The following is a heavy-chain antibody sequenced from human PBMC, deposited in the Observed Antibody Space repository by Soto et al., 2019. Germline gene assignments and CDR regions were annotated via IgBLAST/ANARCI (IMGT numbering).Heavy chain of an antibody. V-gene: IGHV4-39*01. J-gene: IGHJ6*02. CDR1: GGSISKSNYF. Sequence: QLQLQESGPGLVKSSETLSLTCTVSGGSISKSNYFWGWIRQPPGKGLEWIGSILYTGTTSYNSSLKSRVTISVDTTKNQFSLKLSSVTAADTAVYYCARWPTVSRPTYGMDVWGQGTTVTVSS. D-gene: IGHD4-4*01. CDR2: ILYTGTT. CDR3: ARWPTVSRPTYGMDV.